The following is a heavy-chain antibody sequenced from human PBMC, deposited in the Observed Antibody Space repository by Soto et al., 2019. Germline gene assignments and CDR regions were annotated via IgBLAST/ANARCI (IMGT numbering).Heavy chain of an antibody. Sequence: ASVKVSCKASGYTFTSYAMHWVRQAPGQRLEWMGWINAGNGNTKYSQKFQGRVTITRDTSASTAYMELSSLRSEDTAVYYCATVSPRPRAYYYGMDVGGKGTTVTVSS. V-gene: IGHV1-3*01. CDR1: GYTFTSYA. CDR3: ATVSPRPRAYYYGMDV. CDR2: INAGNGNT. D-gene: IGHD6-6*01. J-gene: IGHJ6*04.